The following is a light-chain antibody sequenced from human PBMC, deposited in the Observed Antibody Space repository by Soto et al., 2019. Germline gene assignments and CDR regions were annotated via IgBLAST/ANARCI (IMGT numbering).Light chain of an antibody. V-gene: IGLV1-40*01. J-gene: IGLJ1*01. CDR3: QSYDNSLSGYYV. Sequence: QSVLTQPPSVSGAPGQRVTISCTGSSSNIGAGYDIHWYQQLPGTAPKLLISGNSNRPSGVPDRFSGSKSGASASLAITGLQAEDEADYYCQSYDNSLSGYYVFGTGTKLTVL. CDR1: SSNIGAGYD. CDR2: GNS.